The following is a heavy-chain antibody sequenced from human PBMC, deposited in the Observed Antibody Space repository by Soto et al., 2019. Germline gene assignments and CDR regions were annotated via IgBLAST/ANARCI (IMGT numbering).Heavy chain of an antibody. Sequence: SGPTLVNPTQTLTLTCTFSGFSLSSAGVGVGWIRQPPGKALEWLAVIYWNDDTRYSPSLKNRLTITKDTSKKQVVLTMTSMDPADTDTYSCTNSGYIYGLGALDYWGQGSLVTVSS. D-gene: IGHD5-18*01. CDR2: IYWNDDT. CDR3: TNSGYIYGLGALDY. J-gene: IGHJ4*02. V-gene: IGHV2-5*01. CDR1: GFSLSSAGVG.